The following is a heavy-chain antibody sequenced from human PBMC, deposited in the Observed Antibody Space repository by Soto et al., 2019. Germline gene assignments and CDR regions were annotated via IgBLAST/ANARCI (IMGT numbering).Heavy chain of an antibody. CDR3: ARVDYGDYYAFDI. Sequence: SETLSLTCTVSGGSISSYYWSWIRQPPGKGLEWIGYIYYSGSTNYNPSLKSRVTISVDTSKNQFSLRLSSVTAADTAVYYCARVDYGDYYAFDIWGQGTMVT. D-gene: IGHD4-17*01. CDR1: GGSISSYY. CDR2: IYYSGST. J-gene: IGHJ3*02. V-gene: IGHV4-59*01.